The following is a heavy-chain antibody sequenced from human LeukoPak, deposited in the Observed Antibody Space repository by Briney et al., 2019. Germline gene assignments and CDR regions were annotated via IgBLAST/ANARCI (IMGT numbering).Heavy chain of an antibody. CDR3: ARDRDSSGRRYFDY. J-gene: IGHJ4*02. D-gene: IGHD1-20*01. CDR1: GGSISSGGYY. Sequence: PSQTLSPTCTVSGGSISSGGYYWSWIRQHPGKGLEWIGYIYYSGSTYYNPSLKSRVTISVDTSKNQFSLKLSSVTAADTAVYYCARDRDSSGRRYFDYWGQGTLVTVSS. CDR2: IYYSGST. V-gene: IGHV4-31*03.